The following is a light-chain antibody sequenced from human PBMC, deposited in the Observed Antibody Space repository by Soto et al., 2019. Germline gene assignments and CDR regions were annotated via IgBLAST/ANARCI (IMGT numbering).Light chain of an antibody. CDR2: GNS. V-gene: IGLV1-40*01. J-gene: IGLJ2*01. CDR3: QSYDSSLSGSV. Sequence: QPVLTQPPSVSGAPGQRVTISCTGSSYNIGAGYDVHWYQQLPGTAPKLLIYGNSNRPSGVPERFSGSKSGTSASLAITGLQAEDEADYYCQSYDSSLSGSVFGGGTKLTVL. CDR1: SYNIGAGYD.